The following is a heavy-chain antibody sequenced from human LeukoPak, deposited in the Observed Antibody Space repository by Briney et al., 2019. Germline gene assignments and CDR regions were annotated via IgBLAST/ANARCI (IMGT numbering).Heavy chain of an antibody. CDR2: IYSGGST. V-gene: IGHV3-66*02. J-gene: IGHJ4*02. Sequence: PGGSLRLSCAASGFTFSSYAMSWVRQAPGKGLEWVSVIYSGGSTYYADSVKGRFTISRDNSKNTLYLQMNSLRAEDTAVYYCASGRYYYDSSGYYSPLDYWGQGTLVTVSS. CDR1: GFTFSSYA. CDR3: ASGRYYYDSSGYYSPLDY. D-gene: IGHD3-22*01.